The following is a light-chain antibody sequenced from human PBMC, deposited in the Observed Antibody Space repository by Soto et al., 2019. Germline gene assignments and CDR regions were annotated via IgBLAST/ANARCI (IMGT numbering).Light chain of an antibody. CDR1: QSVGGNY. CDR2: AAS. J-gene: IGKJ1*01. V-gene: IGKV3-20*01. CDR3: QQYGSSPWT. Sequence: EIVLTQSPGTLSLSPGERATLSCRASQSVGGNYLAWYQQKPGQAPRLLVYAASTRATGIPDRFSGSGSGTDFSLTISRLEPEDVAVYYCQQYGSSPWTFGQGNKVEIK.